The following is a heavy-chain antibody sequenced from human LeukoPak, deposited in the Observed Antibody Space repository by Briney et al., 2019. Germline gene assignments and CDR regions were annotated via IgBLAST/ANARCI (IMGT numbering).Heavy chain of an antibody. D-gene: IGHD2-2*01. CDR3: ARAIYCSSTSCYPGGFDY. Sequence: GGSLRLSCAASGFTFRSYDMHWVRQATGKGLGWVSAICTAGDTYYPGSVKGRFTISRENAKNSLYLQMNSLRAGDTAVYYCARAIYCSSTSCYPGGFDYWGQGTLVTVSS. CDR1: GFTFRSYD. CDR2: ICTAGDT. V-gene: IGHV3-13*01. J-gene: IGHJ4*02.